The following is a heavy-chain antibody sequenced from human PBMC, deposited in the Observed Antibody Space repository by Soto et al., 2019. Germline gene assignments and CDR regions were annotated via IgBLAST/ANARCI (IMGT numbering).Heavy chain of an antibody. Sequence: ASVKVSCKTSGYTFTSYDINWVRQAPGQGLEWMGIINPSGGSTSYAQKFQGRVTMTRDTSTSTVYMELSSLRSEDTAVYYCARDRYRYCSSTSCPAFDYWGQGTLVTVSS. CDR3: ARDRYRYCSSTSCPAFDY. D-gene: IGHD2-2*01. CDR1: GYTFTSYD. J-gene: IGHJ4*02. CDR2: INPSGGST. V-gene: IGHV1-46*01.